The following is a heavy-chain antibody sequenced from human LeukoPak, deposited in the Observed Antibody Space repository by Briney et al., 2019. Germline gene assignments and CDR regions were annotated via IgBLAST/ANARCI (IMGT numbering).Heavy chain of an antibody. V-gene: IGHV1-46*01. Sequence: ASVKVSCKASGYTFTSYYMHWVRQAPGQGLEWMGIINPSGGSTSYAQKFQGRVTMTRDMSTSTVYMELSSLRSEATAVYYCARGSDYDFWSGYYTGMDGYFDYWGQGTLVTVSS. D-gene: IGHD3-3*01. J-gene: IGHJ4*02. CDR3: ARGSDYDFWSGYYTGMDGYFDY. CDR2: INPSGGST. CDR1: GYTFTSYY.